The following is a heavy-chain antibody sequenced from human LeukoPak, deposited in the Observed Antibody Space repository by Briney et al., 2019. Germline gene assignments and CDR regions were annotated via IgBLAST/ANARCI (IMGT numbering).Heavy chain of an antibody. CDR1: GGSFSGYY. J-gene: IGHJ3*02. Sequence: KPSETLSLTCAVYGGSFSGYYWSWIRQPPGKGLEWIGEINHSGSTNYNPSLKSRVTISVDTSKNQFSLKLSSVTAADTAVYYCARNFWSGYYHQRRAFDIWGQGTMVTVSS. CDR3: ARNFWSGYYHQRRAFDI. CDR2: INHSGST. V-gene: IGHV4-34*01. D-gene: IGHD3-3*01.